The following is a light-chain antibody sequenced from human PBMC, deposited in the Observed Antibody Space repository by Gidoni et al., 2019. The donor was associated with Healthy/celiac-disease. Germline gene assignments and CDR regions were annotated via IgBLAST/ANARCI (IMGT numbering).Light chain of an antibody. Sequence: DIVMTQSPDSLAVSLGERATINCKSSQSVLYSSNNKNYLAWYQQKQGQPPKLLIYWASTRESGVPDRFSGSGSGTDFTLTISSLQAEDVAVYYCQQYYSTPWTFXXXTKVEIK. CDR1: QSVLYSSNNKNY. CDR2: WAS. J-gene: IGKJ1*01. CDR3: QQYYSTPWT. V-gene: IGKV4-1*01.